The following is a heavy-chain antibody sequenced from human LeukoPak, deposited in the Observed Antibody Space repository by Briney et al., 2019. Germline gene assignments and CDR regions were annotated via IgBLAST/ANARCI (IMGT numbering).Heavy chain of an antibody. CDR1: GGSISSHY. Sequence: SETLSLTCTVSGGSISSHYWSWIRQPPGKGLEWIGYIYYSGSTNYNPCLKSRVTISVDTSKNQFSLKLSSVTAADTAVYYCARRGGATVDYWGQGTLVTVSS. J-gene: IGHJ4*02. CDR3: ARRGGATVDY. CDR2: IYYSGST. D-gene: IGHD5-24*01. V-gene: IGHV4-59*11.